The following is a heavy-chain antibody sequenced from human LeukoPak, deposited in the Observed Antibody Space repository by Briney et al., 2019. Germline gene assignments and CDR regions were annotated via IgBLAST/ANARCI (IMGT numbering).Heavy chain of an antibody. CDR1: GFTVSSNY. V-gene: IGHV3-66*02. CDR2: IYSGGST. CDR3: ARSQYGSGSYYKDYYGMDV. J-gene: IGHJ6*02. D-gene: IGHD3-10*01. Sequence: GRSLRLSCAASGFTVSSNYMSWVRQAPGKGLEWVSVIYSGGSTYYADSVKGRFTISRDNSKNTLYLQMNSLRAEDTAVYYCARSQYGSGSYYKDYYGMDVWGQGTTVTVSS.